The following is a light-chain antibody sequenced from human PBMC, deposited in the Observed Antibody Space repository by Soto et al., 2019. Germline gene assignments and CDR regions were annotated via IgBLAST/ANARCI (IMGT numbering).Light chain of an antibody. CDR1: SSNIGRHT. V-gene: IGLV1-44*01. CDR3: AAWDDSLNGHV. CDR2: SSD. J-gene: IGLJ1*01. Sequence: QSVLTQPPSASGTPGQRGTISCSGGSSNIGRHTVNWYQQLPGTAPKLLIQSSDKRPSGVPDRFSGSTSGTSGSLAISGLQSEDEADYYCAAWDDSLNGHVFGTGTKLTVL.